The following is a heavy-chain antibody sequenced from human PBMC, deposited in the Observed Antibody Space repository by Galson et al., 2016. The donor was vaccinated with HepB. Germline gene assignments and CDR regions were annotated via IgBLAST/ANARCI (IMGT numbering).Heavy chain of an antibody. CDR1: GYTFTTYG. J-gene: IGHJ4*02. CDR3: VRDRERSLDY. V-gene: IGHV1-18*01. CDR2: TSTHSGTT. Sequence: SVKVSCKASGYTFTTYGITWVRQAPGQGLDWMGWTSTHSGTTNHAQELQGRITMTTDTSTSTAYMELTNLKSDDTAVYYCVRDRERSLDYWGQGTLVSVSS.